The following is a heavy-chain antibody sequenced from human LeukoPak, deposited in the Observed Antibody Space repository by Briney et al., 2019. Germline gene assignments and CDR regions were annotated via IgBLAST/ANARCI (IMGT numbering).Heavy chain of an antibody. CDR1: GYSFTNYW. J-gene: IGHJ4*02. CDR2: INPGDTNI. Sequence: RGESLKISCKASGYSFTNYWIGWVRQMPGKGLEWMGMINPGDTNIAYSPSFQGQVTISADRSISTAYLQWSSLKASDTAMYYCARLTSVLRYFDWLPDYWGQGTLVTVSS. CDR3: ARLTSVLRYFDWLPDY. V-gene: IGHV5-51*01. D-gene: IGHD3-9*01.